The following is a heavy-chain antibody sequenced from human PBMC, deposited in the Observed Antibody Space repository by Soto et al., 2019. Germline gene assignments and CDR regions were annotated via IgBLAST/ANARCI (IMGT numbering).Heavy chain of an antibody. D-gene: IGHD3-22*01. CDR1: GFTFSSYA. V-gene: IGHV3-30-3*01. Sequence: QVQLVESGGGVVQPGRSLRLSCAASGFTFSSYAMHWVRQAPGKGLEWVAVISYDGSNKYYADSVKGRFTISRDNSKNTLYLQMNSLRAEDTAVYYCARPSTMIVFGCPDYWGQGTLVTVSS. CDR3: ARPSTMIVFGCPDY. CDR2: ISYDGSNK. J-gene: IGHJ4*02.